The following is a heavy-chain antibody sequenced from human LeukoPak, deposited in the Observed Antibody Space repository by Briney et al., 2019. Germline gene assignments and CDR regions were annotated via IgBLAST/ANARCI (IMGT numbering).Heavy chain of an antibody. J-gene: IGHJ5*02. CDR3: ARERPIYCGGDCHWWFDP. Sequence: PSETLSLTCAVYGGSFSGYYWSWIRQPPGKGLEWIGEINHSGSTNYNPSLKSRVTISVDTSKNQFSLKLSSVTAADTAVYYWARERPIYCGGDCHWWFDPWGQGTLVTVSS. CDR1: GGSFSGYY. D-gene: IGHD2-21*02. V-gene: IGHV4-34*01. CDR2: INHSGST.